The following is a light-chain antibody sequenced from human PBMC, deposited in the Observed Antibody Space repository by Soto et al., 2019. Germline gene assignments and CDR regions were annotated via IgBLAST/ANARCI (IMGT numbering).Light chain of an antibody. CDR2: ATS. Sequence: DIQMTQSPSSLSASVGDRVTITCRASQTISRFLNWYQQKPGKAPKLLIFATSTLQSGVPSRFSGSGSGTDFSLTIISLQPEDFATYYCQQSYNTPRTFGPGTKVDIK. V-gene: IGKV1-39*01. J-gene: IGKJ3*01. CDR3: QQSYNTPRT. CDR1: QTISRF.